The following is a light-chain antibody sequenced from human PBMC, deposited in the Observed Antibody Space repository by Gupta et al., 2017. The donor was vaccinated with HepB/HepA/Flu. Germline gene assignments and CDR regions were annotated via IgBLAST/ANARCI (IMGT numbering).Light chain of an antibody. J-gene: IGLJ2*01. CDR2: GNS. CDR3: QSYDSSLSGDVV. Sequence: QSVLTPPPSASRAPGPRLTIPCTGSSSNIGAGYDVHWYHQLPGTAPKLLIYGNSNRPAGGTDRVSGSKSGTSASLAITELQAEEEEDYYCQSYDSSLSGDVVFGGGTKLTVL. V-gene: IGLV1-40*01. CDR1: SSNIGAGYD.